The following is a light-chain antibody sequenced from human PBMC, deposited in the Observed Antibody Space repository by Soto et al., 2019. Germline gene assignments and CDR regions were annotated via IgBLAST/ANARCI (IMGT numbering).Light chain of an antibody. Sequence: QSVLTQPASVSGSPGQTITISCTGTSNDVGGYNSVSWYQHHPGKAPKVLIFDVTDRPSGVSHRFSGSKSGNTASLTISGLQAEDEAFYYCASYTSTSSPVLFGGGTKVTVL. CDR1: SNDVGGYNS. CDR2: DVT. CDR3: ASYTSTSSPVL. J-gene: IGLJ2*01. V-gene: IGLV2-14*03.